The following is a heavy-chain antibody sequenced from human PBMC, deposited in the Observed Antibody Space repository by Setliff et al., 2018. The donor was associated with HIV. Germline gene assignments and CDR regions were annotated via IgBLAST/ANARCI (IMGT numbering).Heavy chain of an antibody. J-gene: IGHJ6*03. D-gene: IGHD2-15*01. V-gene: IGHV4-39*01. CDR2: IYYSGSA. Sequence: PSETLPLTCSVIGDSISGSDYYWGWSRQLPEKGLEWIGSIYYSGSAYHNSSLKGRVAMSVEPGKKQFSLELTLLTGADTAVYSCVRVGGGSWVGIHYYYYMDVWGKGSTVTVSS. CDR1: GDSISGSDYY. CDR3: VRVGGGSWVGIHYYYYMDV.